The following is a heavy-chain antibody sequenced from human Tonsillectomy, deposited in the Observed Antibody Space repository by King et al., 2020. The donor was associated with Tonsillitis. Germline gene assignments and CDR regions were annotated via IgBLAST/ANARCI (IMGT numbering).Heavy chain of an antibody. J-gene: IGHJ4*02. CDR1: GYTFTGYY. Sequence: VQLVESGAEVKKPGASVRVSCTPSGYTFTGYYIHWVRQAPGQGPEWMGWINPDGGGTKHAQKFQGRVTLTRDTSISTAYMDLRSPRSDDTSVYFCKTKLGKNYSHYWGQGTLVTVSS. CDR3: KTKLGKNYSHY. D-gene: IGHD7-27*01. CDR2: INPDGGGT. V-gene: IGHV1-2*02.